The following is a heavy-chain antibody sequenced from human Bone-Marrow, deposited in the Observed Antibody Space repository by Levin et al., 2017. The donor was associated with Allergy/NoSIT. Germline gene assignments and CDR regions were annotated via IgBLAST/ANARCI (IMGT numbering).Heavy chain of an antibody. CDR1: GFTISNYG. V-gene: IGHV3-48*02. CDR2: ITSRTDSV. D-gene: IGHD1-26*01. CDR3: ARDTWGGPDY. J-gene: IGHJ4*02. Sequence: PGGSLRLSCAASGFTISNYGMNWVRQAPGKGLEWLSYITSRTDSVYYADSVKGRFTVFRDIAKSSLYLQMNSLRDEDTALYYCARDTWGGPDYWGQGTLVTVSS.